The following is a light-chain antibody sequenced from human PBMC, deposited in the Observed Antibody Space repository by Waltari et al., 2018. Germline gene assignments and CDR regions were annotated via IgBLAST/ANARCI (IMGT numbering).Light chain of an antibody. CDR3: QQYGSLPLT. Sequence: EIVFTQSPGSLSLSPGERATLSCRASQSVSNNYLAWRQQKPGQSPRLLLDCSSNRTNGIPDMYSGSGSGTDFTLTISRLESEDFAVYSCQQYGSLPLTVGQGTKLEI. V-gene: IGKV3-20*01. CDR2: CSS. CDR1: QSVSNNY. J-gene: IGKJ2*01.